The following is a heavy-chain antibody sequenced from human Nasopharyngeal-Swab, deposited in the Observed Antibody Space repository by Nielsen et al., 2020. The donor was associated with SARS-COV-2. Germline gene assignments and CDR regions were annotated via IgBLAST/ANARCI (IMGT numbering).Heavy chain of an antibody. CDR2: INPSGGST. CDR3: ARGLPVGFDY. J-gene: IGHJ4*02. D-gene: IGHD4-23*01. CDR1: GYTFTSYY. Sequence: AAVKISCKASGYTFTSYYMHWVRQAPGQGLEGMGIINPSGGSTSYAQKFQGRVTMTRDTSTSTVYMELSSLRSEDTAVYYCARGLPVGFDYWGQGTLVTVSS. V-gene: IGHV1-46*01.